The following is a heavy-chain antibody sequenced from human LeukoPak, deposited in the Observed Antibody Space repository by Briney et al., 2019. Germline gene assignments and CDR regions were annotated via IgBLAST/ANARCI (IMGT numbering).Heavy chain of an antibody. Sequence: PGGSLRLSCVASGFTFSSYWMSWVRQAPGKGLEWVANINKDGSEKYYLDSVKGRFTISRDNAMDSLYLQMNSLRAEDTAVYYCARRYCSGGSCYSVDHWGQGTLVTVSS. V-gene: IGHV3-7*01. CDR1: GFTFSSYW. D-gene: IGHD2-15*01. CDR3: ARRYCSGGSCYSVDH. CDR2: INKDGSEK. J-gene: IGHJ4*02.